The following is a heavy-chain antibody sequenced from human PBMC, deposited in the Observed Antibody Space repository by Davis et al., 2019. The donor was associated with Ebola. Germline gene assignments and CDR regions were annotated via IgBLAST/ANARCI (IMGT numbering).Heavy chain of an antibody. V-gene: IGHV4-34*01. CDR3: AGGRFLEWLFDY. CDR1: GGSFSGYY. J-gene: IGHJ4*02. D-gene: IGHD3-3*01. CDR2: INHSGST. Sequence: MPSETLSLTCAVYGGSFSGYYWSWIRQPPGKGLEWIGEINHSGSTNYNPSLKSRVTISVDTSKNQFSLKLSSVTAADTAVYYCAGGRFLEWLFDYWGQGTLVTVSS.